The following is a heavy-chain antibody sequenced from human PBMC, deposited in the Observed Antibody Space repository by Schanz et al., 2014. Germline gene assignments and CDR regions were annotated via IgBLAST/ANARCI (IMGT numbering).Heavy chain of an antibody. D-gene: IGHD2-8*02. CDR3: AKSLESCPGGRCSRGYFDY. CDR2: ISDSGDTA. J-gene: IGHJ4*02. Sequence: DVQLLESGGGLVQPGGSLRLSCAASGFTFTNYAMSWVRQAPGKGLEWVSLISDSGDTAYYADSVKGRFTISRDNFKGALYLQMSRLRAEDTALYYCAKSLESCPGGRCSRGYFDYWGQGTLVTVSS. CDR1: GFTFTNYA. V-gene: IGHV3-23*01.